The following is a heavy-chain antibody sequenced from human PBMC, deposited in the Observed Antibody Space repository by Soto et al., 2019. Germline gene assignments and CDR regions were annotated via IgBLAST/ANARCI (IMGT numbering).Heavy chain of an antibody. J-gene: IGHJ6*02. D-gene: IGHD6-13*01. CDR2: ISAYNGDK. CDR3: ARDSPPIPAVGDV. V-gene: IGHV1-18*01. CDR1: GYTFINYG. Sequence: ASVKVSCKASGYTFINYGVSWVRKAPGQGLEWMGWISAYNGDKKYAQNVQGRVTLNTETSTITAYMEMRTLRSDDTAAYYCARDSPPIPAVGDVWGQGTTVTVSS.